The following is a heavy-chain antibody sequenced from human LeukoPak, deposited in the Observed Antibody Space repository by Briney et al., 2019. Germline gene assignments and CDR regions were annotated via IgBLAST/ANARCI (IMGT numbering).Heavy chain of an antibody. Sequence: SETLCLTCTVSGGSISSYYWSWIRQPPGRGLEWIGYINYSGSPNYNPSLKSLVTVSVDTSKNQFSLKMNSVTAADTAVYYCARVVSYDYIRGQGTMVTVSS. D-gene: IGHD5-12*01. V-gene: IGHV4-59*01. CDR1: GGSISSYY. J-gene: IGHJ3*02. CDR2: INYSGSP. CDR3: ARVVSYDYI.